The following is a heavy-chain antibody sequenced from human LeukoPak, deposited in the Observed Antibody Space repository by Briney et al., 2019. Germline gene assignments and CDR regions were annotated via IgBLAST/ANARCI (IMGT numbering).Heavy chain of an antibody. CDR1: GGSISSYY. J-gene: IGHJ5*02. V-gene: IGHV4-59*01. D-gene: IGHD2-2*01. CDR2: IYYSGGT. Sequence: SETLSLTCTVSGGSISSYYWSWIRQPPGKGLEWIGYIYYSGGTNYNPSLKSRVTISVDTSKNQFSLKLSSVTAADTAVYYCARVRSIVVVPAARGWYNWFDPWGQGTLVTVSS. CDR3: ARVRSIVVVPAARGWYNWFDP.